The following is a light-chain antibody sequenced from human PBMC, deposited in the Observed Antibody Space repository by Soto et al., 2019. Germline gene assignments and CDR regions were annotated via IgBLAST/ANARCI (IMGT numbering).Light chain of an antibody. CDR3: CSYAGSSLGV. J-gene: IGLJ3*02. Sequence: QSVLTQPRSVSGSPGQSVTISCTGTSSDVGVYNYVSWYQQHPGKAPQLVIYDVIKRPSGVPDRFSGSKSGNTASLTISGLQAEDEADYYCCSYAGSSLGVFGGGTKVTVL. V-gene: IGLV2-11*01. CDR1: SSDVGVYNY. CDR2: DVI.